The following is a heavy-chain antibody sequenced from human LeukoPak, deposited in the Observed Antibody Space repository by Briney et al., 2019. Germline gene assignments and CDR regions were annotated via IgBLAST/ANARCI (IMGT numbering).Heavy chain of an antibody. CDR2: INPSGGST. CDR1: GYIFTSYY. D-gene: IGHD3-10*01. CDR3: ARVPRSGSYSDSFEY. J-gene: IGHJ4*02. Sequence: GASVKLSCKASGYIFTSYYMHWVRQAPGQGLEWMGIINPSGGSTSYAQKFQGRVTMTGDTSTSTVYMEPSSLRSEDTAVYYCARVPRSGSYSDSFEYWGQGTLVTVSS. V-gene: IGHV1-46*01.